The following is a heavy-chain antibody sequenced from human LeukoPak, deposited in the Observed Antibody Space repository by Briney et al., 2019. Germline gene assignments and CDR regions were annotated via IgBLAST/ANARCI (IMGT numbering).Heavy chain of an antibody. CDR1: GFTFSSYA. J-gene: IGHJ4*02. CDR3: ARASLLRYFDWLSQ. D-gene: IGHD3-9*01. Sequence: GGSLRLSCAASGFTFSSYAMHWVRQAPGKGLEWVAVISYDGSNKYYADSVKGRFTISRDNAKNSLYLQMNSLRAEDTAVYYCARASLLRYFDWLSQWGQGTLVTVSS. CDR2: ISYDGSNK. V-gene: IGHV3-30*04.